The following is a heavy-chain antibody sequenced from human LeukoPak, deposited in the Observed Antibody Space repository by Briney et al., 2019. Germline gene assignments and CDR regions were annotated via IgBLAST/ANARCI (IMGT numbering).Heavy chain of an antibody. Sequence: GGSLRLSCAASGFTFSNYYLSWVRQAPGKGLEWVANINQDGSDKYYVDSVKGRFTISRDNAKNSLYLHMNSLRAEDTAVYYCASDLGRTAGYWGQGTLDTVSS. CDR3: ASDLGRTAGY. J-gene: IGHJ4*02. D-gene: IGHD1-14*01. CDR2: INQDGSDK. CDR1: GFTFSNYY. V-gene: IGHV3-7*01.